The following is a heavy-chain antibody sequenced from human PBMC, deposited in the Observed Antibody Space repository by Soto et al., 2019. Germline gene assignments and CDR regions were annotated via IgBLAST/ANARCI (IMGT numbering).Heavy chain of an antibody. CDR3: AREGVSSSWYNYYGRAV. D-gene: IGHD6-13*01. CDR2: IYYSGST. J-gene: IGHJ6*02. V-gene: IGHV4-59*01. CDR1: GGSISYYY. Sequence: QVQLQESGPGLVKPSETLSLTCTVSGGSISYYYWSWIRQPPGKGLEWIGYIYYSGSTNYNPSLKSRVTISVDTSKNQFSLKLSSVTAADTAVYYCAREGVSSSWYNYYGRAVWGQGTTVTVSS.